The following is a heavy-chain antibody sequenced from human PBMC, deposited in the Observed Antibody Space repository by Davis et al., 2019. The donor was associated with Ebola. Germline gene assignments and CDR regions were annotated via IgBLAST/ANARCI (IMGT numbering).Heavy chain of an antibody. J-gene: IGHJ6*02. CDR3: ARGCYYGMDV. CDR2: ISSTGSTI. D-gene: IGHD6-19*01. V-gene: IGHV3-48*02. Sequence: GESLKISCAASGFTFNTYSMNWVRQAPGKGLEWVSYISSTGSTIYYADSVKGRSTIPRDNAKNSLYLQMSSLRDEDTAVYYCARGCYYGMDVWGQGTTVTVSS. CDR1: GFTFNTYS.